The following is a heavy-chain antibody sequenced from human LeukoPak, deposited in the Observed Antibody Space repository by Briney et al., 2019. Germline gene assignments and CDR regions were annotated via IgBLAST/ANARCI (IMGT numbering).Heavy chain of an antibody. V-gene: IGHV3-23*01. CDR1: GFTFSSYD. D-gene: IGHD6-19*01. CDR3: AKPLYNSGWYGGGDY. CDR2: ISGSGGST. Sequence: GGSLRLSCAASGFTFSSYDMSWVRQAPGKGLEWVSAISGSGGSTYYADSVKGRFTISRDNSKNTLYLQMNSLRAEDTAVYYCAKPLYNSGWYGGGDYWGQGTLVTVSS. J-gene: IGHJ4*02.